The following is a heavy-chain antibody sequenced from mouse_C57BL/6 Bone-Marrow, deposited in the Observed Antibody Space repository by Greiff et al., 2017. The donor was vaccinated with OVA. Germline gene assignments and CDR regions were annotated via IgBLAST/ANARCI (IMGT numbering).Heavy chain of an antibody. V-gene: IGHV1-42*01. CDR2: INPSTGGT. D-gene: IGHD1-1*02. CDR1: GYSFTGYY. CDR3: ARLGGAFDY. J-gene: IGHJ2*01. Sequence: VQLKQSGPELVKPGASVKISCKASGYSFTGYYMNWVKQSPEKSLEWIGEINPSTGGTTYNQKFKAKATLTVDKSSSTAYMQLKSLTSEDSAVYYCARLGGAFDYWGQGTTLTGSS.